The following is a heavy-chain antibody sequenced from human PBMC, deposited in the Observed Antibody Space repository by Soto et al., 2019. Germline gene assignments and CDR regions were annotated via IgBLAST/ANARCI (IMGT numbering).Heavy chain of an antibody. D-gene: IGHD2-8*01. J-gene: IGHJ6*02. Sequence: QGQLVQSGGEVKKPGASVKVSCKASGYTFTRYGISWVRQAPGQGLEWMGWISGYNGDTKYAKKFQGRVTMNVDTSTTTAYMELRSLTSDDRAVYYCAKNGQPPYYYYGMDVWGQGTTVTVSS. CDR3: AKNGQPPYYYYGMDV. V-gene: IGHV1-18*01. CDR1: GYTFTRYG. CDR2: ISGYNGDT.